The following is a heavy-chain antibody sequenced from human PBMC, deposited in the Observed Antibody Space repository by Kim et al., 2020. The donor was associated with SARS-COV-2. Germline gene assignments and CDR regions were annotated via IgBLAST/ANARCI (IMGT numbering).Heavy chain of an antibody. V-gene: IGHV1-18*01. CDR1: GYTFTSYG. J-gene: IGHJ4*02. CDR3: ARDSRSYIVATITDY. Sequence: ASVKVSCKASGYTFTSYGISWVRQAPGQGLEWMGWISAYNGNTNYAQKLQGRVTMTTDTSTSTAYMELRSLRSDDTAVYYCARDSRSYIVATITDYWGQGTLVTVSS. CDR2: ISAYNGNT. D-gene: IGHD5-12*01.